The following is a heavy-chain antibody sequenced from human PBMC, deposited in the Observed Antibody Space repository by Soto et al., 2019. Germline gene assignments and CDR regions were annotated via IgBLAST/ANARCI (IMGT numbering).Heavy chain of an antibody. V-gene: IGHV3-73*02. Sequence: EVPLVESGGGLVQPGGSLKLSCAASGLAFIGSGIHWVRQPSGKGLEWVGRIRSHTNNYATEYAASVKGRFIISRDDSSSTAYLQMNSLQIEDTAVYYCTRPDCGGNSGTGDYWGQGTLVTVSS. CDR2: IRSHTNNYAT. D-gene: IGHD2-21*02. CDR3: TRPDCGGNSGTGDY. CDR1: GLAFIGSG. J-gene: IGHJ4*02.